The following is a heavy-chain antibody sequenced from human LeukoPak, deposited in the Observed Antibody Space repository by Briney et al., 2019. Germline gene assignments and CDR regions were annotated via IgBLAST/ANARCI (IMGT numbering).Heavy chain of an antibody. D-gene: IGHD5-18*01. CDR1: GFTFSTYG. CDR3: ARDQGGYSYGWNYCYYMDV. Sequence: PGGSLRLSCAASGFTFSTYGMSWVRQAPGKGLEWVSAISGSGDSTYYADSVKGRFTISRDNSKNTLYLQMNSLRADDTAVYYCARDQGGYSYGWNYCYYMDVWGKGTTVTVSS. J-gene: IGHJ6*03. CDR2: ISGSGDST. V-gene: IGHV3-23*01.